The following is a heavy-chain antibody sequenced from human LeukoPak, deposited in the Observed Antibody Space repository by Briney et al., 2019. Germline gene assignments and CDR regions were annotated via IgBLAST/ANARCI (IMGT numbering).Heavy chain of an antibody. CDR2: IYYSGST. J-gene: IGHJ4*02. CDR1: GGSISSYY. CDR3: ARQYYYDSSGYALLFDY. Sequence: PSETLSLTRTVSGGSISSYYWSWIRQPPGKGLEWIGCIYYSGSTNYNPSLKSRVTISVDTSKNQFSLKLSSVTAADTAVYYCARQYYYDSSGYALLFDYWGQGTLVTVSS. V-gene: IGHV4-59*01. D-gene: IGHD3-22*01.